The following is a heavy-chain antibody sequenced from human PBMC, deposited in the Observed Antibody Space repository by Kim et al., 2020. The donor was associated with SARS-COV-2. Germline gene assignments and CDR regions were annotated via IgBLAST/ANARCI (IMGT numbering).Heavy chain of an antibody. CDR3: AKVCRDGYKWYYFDY. D-gene: IGHD5-12*01. Sequence: GGSLRLSCAASGFTFSSYGMHWVRQAPGKGLEWVAVISYDGSNKYYADSVKGRFTISRDNSKNTLYLQMNSLRAEDTAVYYCAKVCRDGYKWYYFDYWGQGTLVTVSS. J-gene: IGHJ4*02. CDR1: GFTFSSYG. CDR2: ISYDGSNK. V-gene: IGHV3-30*18.